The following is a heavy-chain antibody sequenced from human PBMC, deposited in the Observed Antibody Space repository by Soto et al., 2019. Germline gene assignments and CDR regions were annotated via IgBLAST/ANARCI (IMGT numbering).Heavy chain of an antibody. CDR2: ISYSGST. J-gene: IGHJ5*02. CDR3: ARVPGP. CDR1: GSSISSGNYY. V-gene: IGHV4-30-4*01. Sequence: SETLSLTCTVSGSSISSGNYYWSWIRQPPGKGLEWIGSISYSGSTYYSTSLKSRVTISVGTSKSQFSLKLSSVTAADTAVYYCARVPGPWGQGTLVTVSS.